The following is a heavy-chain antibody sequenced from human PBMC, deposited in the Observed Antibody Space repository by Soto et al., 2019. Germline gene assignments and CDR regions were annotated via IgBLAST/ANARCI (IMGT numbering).Heavy chain of an antibody. D-gene: IGHD6-13*01. J-gene: IGHJ5*02. CDR2: INPNSGGT. V-gene: IGHV1-2*02. Sequence: ASVKVSCKASGYTFTGYYMHWVRQAPGQGLEWMGWINPNSGGTNYAQKFQGRVTMTRDTSISTAYMELSRLRSDDTAVYYCATKFAAAGNWFDPWGQGPLVTVSS. CDR3: ATKFAAAGNWFDP. CDR1: GYTFTGYY.